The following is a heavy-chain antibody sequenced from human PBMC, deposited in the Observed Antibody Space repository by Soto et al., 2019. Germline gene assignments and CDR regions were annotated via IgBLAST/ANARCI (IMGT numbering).Heavy chain of an antibody. J-gene: IGHJ3*02. Sequence: NPSETLSLTCTVSGGSISSYYWSWIRQPPGKGLEWIGYIYYSGSTNYNPSLKSRVTISVDTSKNQFSLKLSSVTAADTAVYYCAGDLLLLRAFDIWGQGTMVTVSS. CDR2: IYYSGST. CDR1: GGSISSYY. D-gene: IGHD3-22*01. CDR3: AGDLLLLRAFDI. V-gene: IGHV4-59*01.